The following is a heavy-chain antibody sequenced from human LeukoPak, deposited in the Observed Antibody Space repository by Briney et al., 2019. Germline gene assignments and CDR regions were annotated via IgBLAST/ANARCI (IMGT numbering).Heavy chain of an antibody. CDR2: IYYSGST. CDR1: GGSISSGGYY. D-gene: IGHD2-2*01. Sequence: SQTLSLTCTVSGGSISSGGYYWSWIRQHPGKGLEWIGYIYYSGSTYYNPSLKSRVTISVDTSKNRFSLKLSSVTAADTAVYYCARVVVPAAIQPSPWFDPWGQGTLVTVSS. CDR3: ARVVVPAAIQPSPWFDP. V-gene: IGHV4-31*03. J-gene: IGHJ5*02.